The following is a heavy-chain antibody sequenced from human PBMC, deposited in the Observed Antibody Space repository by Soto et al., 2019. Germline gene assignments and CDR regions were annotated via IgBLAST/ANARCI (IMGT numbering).Heavy chain of an antibody. CDR2: ISSSSTTI. CDR1: GFIFSSYS. V-gene: IGHV3-48*01. CDR3: ASFGLHLGELSLYPFAY. Sequence: EVQLVESGGGLVQPGGSLRLSCAASGFIFSSYSMNWVRQAPGKGLEWISYISSSSTTIYYADSVKGRFTISRDNAKNSLYLQMNSPRAEYTAVYYCASFGLHLGELSLYPFAYWGQGTLVTVSS. D-gene: IGHD3-16*02. J-gene: IGHJ4*02.